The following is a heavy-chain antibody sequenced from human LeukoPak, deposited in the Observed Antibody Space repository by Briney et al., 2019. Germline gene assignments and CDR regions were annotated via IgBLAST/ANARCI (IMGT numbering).Heavy chain of an antibody. D-gene: IGHD6-13*01. J-gene: IGHJ5*02. CDR3: AKDEKSSSWYSWFDP. CDR1: GFTFSSHS. Sequence: GGSLRLSCAASGFTFSSHSMNWIRQAPGKGLEWVSAISGSGGSTYYADSVKGRFTISRDNSKNTLYLQMNSLRAEDTAVYYCAKDEKSSSWYSWFDPWGQGTLVTVSS. V-gene: IGHV3-23*01. CDR2: ISGSGGST.